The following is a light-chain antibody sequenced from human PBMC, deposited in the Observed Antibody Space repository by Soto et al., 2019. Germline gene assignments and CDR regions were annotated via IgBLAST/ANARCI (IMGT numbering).Light chain of an antibody. Sequence: DVVTTQSPLSLPVTPGQPASISCRSNQSLVHSDGIAYFSWFQQRPGRSPRRLIYKVSNRDSGVPARFSGSGSGTDFALKISRVEAEDVGVYYCMQGTHWPITFGQGTRLEIK. CDR3: MQGTHWPIT. CDR2: KVS. J-gene: IGKJ5*01. CDR1: QSLVHSDGIAY. V-gene: IGKV2-30*02.